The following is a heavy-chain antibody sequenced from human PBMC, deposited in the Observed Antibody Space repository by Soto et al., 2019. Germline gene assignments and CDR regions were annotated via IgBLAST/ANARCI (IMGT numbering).Heavy chain of an antibody. CDR2: ISGSGGSK. CDR1: VFTFTRYA. D-gene: IGHD6-19*01. CDR3: AKVLPSPGYSSGCCHFDY. Sequence: GGSLRLSCAACVFTFTRYAMSWVRQAPGKGLQWVSAISGSGGSKSYADSVKGRSPISRDNSKNTLYLQMHSLRAEDTAVYYCAKVLPSPGYSSGCCHFDYWGQGTLVTVPS. J-gene: IGHJ4*02. V-gene: IGHV3-23*01.